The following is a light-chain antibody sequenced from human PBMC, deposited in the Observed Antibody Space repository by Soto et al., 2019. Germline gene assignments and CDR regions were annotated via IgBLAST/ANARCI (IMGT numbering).Light chain of an antibody. CDR2: AAS. CDR1: QGISND. CDR3: LQHQSYPWT. J-gene: IGKJ1*01. Sequence: DIRMTQSPSSLSASIGDRVTITCRASQGISNDLGWYQQKPGLAPKRLISAASTLQSGVPSRFRGSGSGTEFSLTISGLQTEDIATYYCLQHQSYPWTFGQGTKVEIQ. V-gene: IGKV1-17*01.